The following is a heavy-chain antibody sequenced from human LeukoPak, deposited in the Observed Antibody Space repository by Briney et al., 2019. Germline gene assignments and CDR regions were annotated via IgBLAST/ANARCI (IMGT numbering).Heavy chain of an antibody. Sequence: PGGSLRLSCAASGFTFSHYWMHWVRQAPGNGLVWVSRINSDESSTTYADSVKGRFTISRDNAKNTLYLQMNSLRAEDTAVYYCARGNYGGGDDQPTTPDFWGQGTLVTVSS. V-gene: IGHV3-74*01. J-gene: IGHJ4*02. CDR1: GFTFSHYW. D-gene: IGHD2-21*01. CDR2: INSDESST. CDR3: ARGNYGGGDDQPTTPDF.